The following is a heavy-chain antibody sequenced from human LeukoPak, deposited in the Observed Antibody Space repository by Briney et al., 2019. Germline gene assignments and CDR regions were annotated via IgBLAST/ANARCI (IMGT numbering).Heavy chain of an antibody. CDR1: EFTFSSYS. J-gene: IGHJ4*02. D-gene: IGHD5-18*01. Sequence: PGGSLRLSCAASEFTFSSYSMNWVRQTPGKGLEWVANIKQDGSDKYYRDSVKGQFTISRDNAKNSLYLQMNSLRAEDTAVYYCARSHSGNSYGYGIDYWGQGTLVAVSS. CDR2: IKQDGSDK. V-gene: IGHV3-7*03. CDR3: ARSHSGNSYGYGIDY.